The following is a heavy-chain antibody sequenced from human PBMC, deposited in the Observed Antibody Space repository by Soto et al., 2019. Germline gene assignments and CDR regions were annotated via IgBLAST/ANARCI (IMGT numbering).Heavy chain of an antibody. CDR2: INAGNGNT. Sequence: QVQLVQSGAEVKKPGASVKVSCMAAGYTFTSYAMHWVRQAPGQRLEWMGWINAGNGNTKYSQKFQGRGTITRDTSASTADMELSSLSSEDTAVYYCARDYYGSGSHDSWGQGTLVTVSS. CDR3: ARDYYGSGSHDS. V-gene: IGHV1-3*01. J-gene: IGHJ5*01. D-gene: IGHD3-10*01. CDR1: GYTFTSYA.